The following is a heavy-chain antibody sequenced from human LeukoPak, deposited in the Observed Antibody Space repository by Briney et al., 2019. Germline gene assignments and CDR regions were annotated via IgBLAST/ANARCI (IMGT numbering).Heavy chain of an antibody. CDR1: GGSFSGYY. CDR2: INHSGST. CDR3: ARLRGATVAHNWFDP. V-gene: IGHV4-34*01. J-gene: IGHJ5*02. Sequence: SETLSLTCAVYGGSFSGYYWSWIRQPPGKGLEWIGEINHSGSTNYNPSLKSRVTISVDTSKNQFSLRLSSVTAADTAVYYCARLRGATVAHNWFDPWGQGTLVTVSS. D-gene: IGHD6-19*01.